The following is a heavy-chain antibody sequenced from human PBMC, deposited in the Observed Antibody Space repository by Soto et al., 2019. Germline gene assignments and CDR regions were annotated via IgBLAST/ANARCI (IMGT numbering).Heavy chain of an antibody. Sequence: EVQLLDSGGGLVQPGGSMTLSCAASGFSFRDYTMSWVRQAPGKVLDCISVILSNFNTYYTDSMMGRFTISRDTSKNSLYLAMNILRAEDTAINYCARRVNGYFDYWGQGAMVTVSS. J-gene: IGHJ4*02. CDR1: GFSFRDYT. D-gene: IGHD2-8*01. V-gene: IGHV3-23*05. CDR3: ARRVNGYFDY. CDR2: ILSNFNT.